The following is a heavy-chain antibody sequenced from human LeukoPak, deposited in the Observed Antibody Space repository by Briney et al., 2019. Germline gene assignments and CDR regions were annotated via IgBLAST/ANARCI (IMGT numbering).Heavy chain of an antibody. J-gene: IGHJ4*02. V-gene: IGHV4-34*01. CDR2: INHSGST. CDR3: ASPGRDYSSSWYLNY. D-gene: IGHD6-13*01. CDR1: GGPFSGYY. Sequence: PSETLSLTCAVYGGPFSGYYWSWIRQPPGKGLEWIGEINHSGSTNYNPSLKSRVTISVDTSKNQFSLKLSSVTAADTAVYYCASPGRDYSSSWYLNYWGQGTLVTVSS.